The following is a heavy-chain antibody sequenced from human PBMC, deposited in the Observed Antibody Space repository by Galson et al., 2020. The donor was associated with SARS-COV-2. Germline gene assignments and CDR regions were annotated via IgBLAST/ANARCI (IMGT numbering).Heavy chain of an antibody. CDR1: GFTFSDYY. Sequence: GESLKISCAASGFTFSDYYMSWIRQAPGKGLEWVSYISSSGSTIYYADSVKGRFTISRDNAKNSLYLQMNSLRAEDTAVYYCASLPGGEYQLLSYYYYHGMDVWGQGTTVTVSS. V-gene: IGHV3-11*01. J-gene: IGHJ6*02. D-gene: IGHD2-2*01. CDR3: ASLPGGEYQLLSYYYYHGMDV. CDR2: ISSSGSTI.